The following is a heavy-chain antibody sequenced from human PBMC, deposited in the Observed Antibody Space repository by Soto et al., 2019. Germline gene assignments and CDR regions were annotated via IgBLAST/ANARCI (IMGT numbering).Heavy chain of an antibody. CDR2: VYYSGAT. CDR1: GDSMATGGHY. J-gene: IGHJ4*02. D-gene: IGHD3-16*01. Sequence: SETLSLTCTVSGDSMATGGHYYNWIRQVPGKGLEWIGYVYYSGATHYTPSLRARATISRDTSKNQFSLRLISVTAADTALYYCARDKDLQPTVWGFWGQGIQVPSPQ. V-gene: IGHV4-31*03. CDR3: ARDKDLQPTVWGF.